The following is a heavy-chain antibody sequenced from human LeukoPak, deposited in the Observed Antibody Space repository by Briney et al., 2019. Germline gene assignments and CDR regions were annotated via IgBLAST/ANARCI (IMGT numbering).Heavy chain of an antibody. D-gene: IGHD3-3*01. CDR3: ATDRGWRTSGYYLYYFEY. J-gene: IGHJ4*02. CDR1: GFAFSSYT. V-gene: IGHV3-48*01. CDR2: NSGSNSSI. Sequence: GGSLRLSCAASGFAFSSYTMNWVRQAPGKGLEWVSHNSGSNSSIYYADSVRGRFTISRDNAKNSLFLQMSSLRAEDTAVYYCATDRGWRTSGYYLYYFEYWGQGTLVTFSS.